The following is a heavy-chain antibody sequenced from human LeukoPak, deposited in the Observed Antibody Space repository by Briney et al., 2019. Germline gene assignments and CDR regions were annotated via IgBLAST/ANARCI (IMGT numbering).Heavy chain of an antibody. D-gene: IGHD6-13*01. V-gene: IGHV3-33*01. Sequence: PGGSLRLSCAASGFTFSSYGMHWVRQAPGKGLEGVAVIWYDGSNKYYEDSVKGRFTISRDNSKNTLYLQMTSLRAEDTAVYYCARPNNIAAAGAFDYWGQGTLVTVSS. CDR1: GFTFSSYG. J-gene: IGHJ4*02. CDR2: IWYDGSNK. CDR3: ARPNNIAAAGAFDY.